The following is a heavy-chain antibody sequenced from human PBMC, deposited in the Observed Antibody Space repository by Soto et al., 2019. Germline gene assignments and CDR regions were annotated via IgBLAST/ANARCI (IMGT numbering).Heavy chain of an antibody. J-gene: IGHJ4*02. V-gene: IGHV3-64D*06. CDR3: VKDRDGYCSGGSCYDFDY. CDR2: ISSNGGST. Sequence: LRLSCSASGFTFSSYAMHWVRQAPGKGLEYVSAISSNGGSTYYADSVKGRFTISRDNSKNTLYLQMSSLRAEDTAVYYCVKDRDGYCSGGSCYDFDYWGQGTLVTVSS. D-gene: IGHD2-15*01. CDR1: GFTFSSYA.